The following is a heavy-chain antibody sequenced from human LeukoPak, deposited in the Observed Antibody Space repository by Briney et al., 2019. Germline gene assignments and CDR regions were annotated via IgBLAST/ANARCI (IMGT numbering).Heavy chain of an antibody. D-gene: IGHD2-15*01. CDR1: GYTFTKYA. J-gene: IGHJ3*02. V-gene: IGHV7-4-1*02. CDR2: INTNTGNP. CDR3: ARAYCSGGSCPYDAFDI. Sequence: AASVKVSCKASGYTFTKYAVNWVRQAPGQGLEWMGWINTNTGNPTYAQGFTGRFVFSLDTSVSTAYLQISSLKAEDTAVYYCARAYCSGGSCPYDAFDIWGQGTMVTVSS.